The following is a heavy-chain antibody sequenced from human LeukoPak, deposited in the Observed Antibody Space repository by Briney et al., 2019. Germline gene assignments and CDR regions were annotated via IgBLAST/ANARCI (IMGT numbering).Heavy chain of an antibody. J-gene: IGHJ2*01. D-gene: IGHD4-17*01. V-gene: IGHV3-23*01. CDR3: AKTDYGVTGHGWYFDL. Sequence: GGSLRLSCAASGFTFSSYAMSWVRQAPGKGLEWVSAISGSGGSTYYADSVKGRFTISRDNSKNTLYLQMNSLRAEDTAVYYCAKTDYGVTGHGWYFDLWGRGTLVTVSS. CDR1: GFTFSSYA. CDR2: ISGSGGST.